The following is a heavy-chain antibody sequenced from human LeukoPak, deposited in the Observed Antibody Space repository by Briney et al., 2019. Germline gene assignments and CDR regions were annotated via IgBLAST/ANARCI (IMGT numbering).Heavy chain of an antibody. D-gene: IGHD3-22*01. CDR1: GFTFSSYA. V-gene: IGHV3-23*01. CDR2: ISGSCGST. CDR3: AKKSSGYVVDY. J-gene: IGHJ4*02. Sequence: GGSLRLSCAASGFTFSSYAMSWVRQAPGKGLGWVSAISGSCGSTYYADSVKGRFTISRDNSKNTLYLQMNSLRAEDTAVYYCAKKSSGYVVDYWGQGTLVTVSS.